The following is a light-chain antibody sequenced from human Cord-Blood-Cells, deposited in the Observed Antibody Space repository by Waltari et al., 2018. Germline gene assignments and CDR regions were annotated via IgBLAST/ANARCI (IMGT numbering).Light chain of an antibody. CDR3: AAWDDSLNGVV. V-gene: IGLV1-44*01. CDR2: CNN. CDR1: SPTSESNP. Sequence: QSVLTQPPPASGTPGQRVTISCFGSSPTSESNPVHWYQQLPGPAPKPLSYCNNQRPSGVPDRCAGSKSDTSASLAISWLQSEDEADYDCAAWDDSLNGVVFGGGTKLAGL. J-gene: IGLJ2*01.